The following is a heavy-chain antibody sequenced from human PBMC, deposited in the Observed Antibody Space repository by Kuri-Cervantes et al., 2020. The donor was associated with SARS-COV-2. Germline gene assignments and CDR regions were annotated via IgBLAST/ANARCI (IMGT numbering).Heavy chain of an antibody. J-gene: IGHJ4*02. CDR2: INPDGSYT. V-gene: IGHV3-74*01. CDR1: GFTFSGHW. CDR3: ARDSSGFRD. Sequence: LSLTCAASGFTFSGHWIHWVRQAPGKGLVWVSRINPDGSYTNNADSVKGRFTLSRDNAKNMLFLQMNSLRAEDTAVYYCARDSSGFRDWGQGTLVTVSS. D-gene: IGHD6-19*01.